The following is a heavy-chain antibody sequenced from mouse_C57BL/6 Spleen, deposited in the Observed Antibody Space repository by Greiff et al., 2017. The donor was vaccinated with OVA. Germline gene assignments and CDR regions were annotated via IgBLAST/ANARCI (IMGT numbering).Heavy chain of an antibody. Sequence: VQLQQPGAELVKPGASVKMSCKASGYTFTSYWITWVKQRPGQGLEWIGDIYPGSGSTNYNEKFKSKATLTVDTSSSTAYMQLSSLTSEDSAVYYCARRGYYDYDLPYWYFDVWGTGTTVTVSS. J-gene: IGHJ1*03. D-gene: IGHD2-4*01. V-gene: IGHV1-55*01. CDR1: GYTFTSYW. CDR2: IYPGSGST. CDR3: ARRGYYDYDLPYWYFDV.